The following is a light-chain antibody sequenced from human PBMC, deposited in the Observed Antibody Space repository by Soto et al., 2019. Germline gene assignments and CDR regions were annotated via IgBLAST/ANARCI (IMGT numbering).Light chain of an antibody. CDR2: DAS. CDR1: QSISNY. CDR3: QQYNTFTT. Sequence: DIQMTQSPSTLSASVGDRVSITCRGSQSISNYLAWYQQKPGKAPKVVIYDASSLESGVPSRFSGSGSGTEFTLTISSLQPDDFATYYCQQYNTFTTLGQGTKLEIK. V-gene: IGKV1-5*01. J-gene: IGKJ2*01.